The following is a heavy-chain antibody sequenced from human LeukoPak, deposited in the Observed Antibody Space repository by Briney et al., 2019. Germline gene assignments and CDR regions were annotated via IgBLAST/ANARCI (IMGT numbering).Heavy chain of an antibody. V-gene: IGHV3-30*02. CDR1: GFTFSTYV. Sequence: GGSLRLSCAASGFTFSTYVMHWVRQAPGKGLEWVAFIRYDGSNKYYADSVKGRLTISRDNSENTLYLQMNSLRAEDTALYYCAKAASNYDFWSGLDYWGQGTLVTVSS. D-gene: IGHD3-3*01. J-gene: IGHJ4*02. CDR3: AKAASNYDFWSGLDY. CDR2: IRYDGSNK.